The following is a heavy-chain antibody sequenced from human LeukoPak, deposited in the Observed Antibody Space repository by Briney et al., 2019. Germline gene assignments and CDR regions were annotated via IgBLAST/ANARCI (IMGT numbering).Heavy chain of an antibody. CDR3: TTDPRD. V-gene: IGHV3-15*01. Sequence: GGSLVLSCATSGFFFREKWMSWVRRAPGKGLEWLGRIKSKRDGGARDYAPHVRGRFTISRDDSENTLYLVITGLKTEDTGVYYCTTDPRDWGQGTAVIVYS. CDR2: IKSKRDGGAR. J-gene: IGHJ4*02. CDR1: GFFFREKW.